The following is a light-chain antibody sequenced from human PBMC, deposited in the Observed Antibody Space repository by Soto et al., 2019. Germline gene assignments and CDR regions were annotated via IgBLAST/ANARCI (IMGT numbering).Light chain of an antibody. J-gene: IGKJ1*01. Sequence: DIPMTQSPSSLSASVGDRVTITCRASQSVSSFLNWYQQKPGKASNLLIYAASSLQSGVPSRFRGSGSGTDFTLTISSLQPEDFATYYCQQTYSTPQTFGQGTKVDIK. V-gene: IGKV1-39*01. CDR1: QSVSSF. CDR3: QQTYSTPQT. CDR2: AAS.